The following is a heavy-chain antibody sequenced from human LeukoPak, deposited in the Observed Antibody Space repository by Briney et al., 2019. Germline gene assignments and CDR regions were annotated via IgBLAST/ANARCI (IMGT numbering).Heavy chain of an antibody. V-gene: IGHV1-69*05. CDR3: AAVSPLHDSGWYYFDY. CDR1: GGTFSSYA. CDR2: IIPIFGTA. D-gene: IGHD6-19*01. J-gene: IGHJ4*02. Sequence: ASVKVSCKASGGTFSSYAISWVRQAPGQGLEWMGRIIPIFGTANYAQKFQGRVTITRDMSTSTAYMELSSLRSEDTAVYYCAAVSPLHDSGWYYFDYWGQGTLVTVSS.